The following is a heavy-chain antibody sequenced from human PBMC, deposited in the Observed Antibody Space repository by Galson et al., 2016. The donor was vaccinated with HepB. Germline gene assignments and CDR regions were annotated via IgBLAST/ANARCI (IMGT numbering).Heavy chain of an antibody. D-gene: IGHD3-9*01. CDR3: ASEFPTYDILTLGY. Sequence: SLRLSCAASGFVVSSTYMSWVRQAPGKGLEWVSAIYSGDGTDYAAAVKGRFTISRDNSENTLYLQMLSLRAEDTAVYYCASEFPTYDILTLGYWGQGTLVTVSS. CDR2: IYSGDGT. CDR1: GFVVSSTY. V-gene: IGHV3-53*01. J-gene: IGHJ4*02.